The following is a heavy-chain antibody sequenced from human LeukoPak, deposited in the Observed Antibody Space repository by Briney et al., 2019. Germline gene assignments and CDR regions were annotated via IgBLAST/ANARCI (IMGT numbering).Heavy chain of an antibody. D-gene: IGHD5-18*01. CDR2: ISWNSGSI. Sequence: GGSLRLSCAASGFTFDDYAMHWVRQAPGKGLEWVSGISWNSGSIGYADSVKGRFTISRDNAKNSLYLQMNSLRAEDTALYYCAKDFGGGYSFLDHDAFDIWGQGKMVTVSS. V-gene: IGHV3-9*01. CDR3: AKDFGGGYSFLDHDAFDI. J-gene: IGHJ3*02. CDR1: GFTFDDYA.